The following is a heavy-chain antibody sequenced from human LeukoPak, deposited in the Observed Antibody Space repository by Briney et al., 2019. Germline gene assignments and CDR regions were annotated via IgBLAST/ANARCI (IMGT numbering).Heavy chain of an antibody. Sequence: PGRSLRLSCAASGFTFDDYAMHWVRQAPGKGLEWVSGISWNSGSIGYADSVKGRFTISRDNAKNSLYLQMNGLRAEDTALYYCAKAQPGYCSGGSCYDFDYWGQGTLVTVSS. V-gene: IGHV3-9*01. CDR1: GFTFDDYA. CDR3: AKAQPGYCSGGSCYDFDY. D-gene: IGHD2-15*01. J-gene: IGHJ4*02. CDR2: ISWNSGSI.